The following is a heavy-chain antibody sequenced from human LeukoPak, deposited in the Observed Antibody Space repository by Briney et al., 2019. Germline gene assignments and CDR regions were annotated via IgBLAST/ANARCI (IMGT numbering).Heavy chain of an antibody. CDR3: ARGGGYTSSSWFDP. V-gene: IGHV1-69*04. J-gene: IGHJ5*02. CDR2: IIPILGIA. Sequence: SVKVSCKASGGTFSSYAISWVRQAPGQGLGWMGRIIPILGIANYAQKFQGRVTITADKSTSTAYMELSSLRSEDTAVYYCARGGGYTSSSWFDPWGQGTLVTVSS. D-gene: IGHD3-16*02. CDR1: GGTFSSYA.